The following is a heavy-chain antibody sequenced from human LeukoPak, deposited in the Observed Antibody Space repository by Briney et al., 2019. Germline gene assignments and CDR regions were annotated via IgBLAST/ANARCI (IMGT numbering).Heavy chain of an antibody. CDR1: GFTFSSYW. J-gene: IGHJ6*03. D-gene: IGHD3-3*01. CDR2: IKQDGSEK. Sequence: GGSLRLSCAASGFTFSSYWMSWVRQAPGKGLEWVANIKQDGSEKYYVDSVKGRFTISRDNAKNSLYLQMSSLRAEDTAVYYCASIPTIFGVVIPRDYYMDVWGKGTTVTVSS. CDR3: ASIPTIFGVVIPRDYYMDV. V-gene: IGHV3-7*03.